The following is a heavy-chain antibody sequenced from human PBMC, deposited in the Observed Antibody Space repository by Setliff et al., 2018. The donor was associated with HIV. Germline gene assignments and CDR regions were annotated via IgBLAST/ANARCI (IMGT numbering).Heavy chain of an antibody. CDR1: GYTFIGDY. CDR3: ARGGLATGAFDI. CDR2: INPNSGGT. D-gene: IGHD5-12*01. V-gene: IGHV1-2*02. J-gene: IGHJ3*02. Sequence: SVKVSCKASGYTFIGDYMHWVRQAPGQGLEWMGWINPNSGGTNFAQKFQGRATMTRDTSISTAYMELSRLRSDDTAVYYCARGGLATGAFDIWGQGTMVTVSS.